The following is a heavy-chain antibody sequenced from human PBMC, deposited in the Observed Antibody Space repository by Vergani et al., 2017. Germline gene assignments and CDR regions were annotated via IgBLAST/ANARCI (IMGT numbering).Heavy chain of an antibody. J-gene: IGHJ6*02. D-gene: IGHD6-13*01. Sequence: EVQLVESGGGLVQLGGSLRLSCAASGFTFSSYWRSWVRRAPGRGLGWVANIKQDGSEKYYVDSVKGRLTISRDNAKNSLYLQMNSLRAEDTAVYYCARDGVAAAGTHPLRYYYYYGMDVWGQGTTVTVSS. CDR2: IKQDGSEK. CDR3: ARDGVAAAGTHPLRYYYYYGMDV. CDR1: GFTFSSYW. V-gene: IGHV3-7*01.